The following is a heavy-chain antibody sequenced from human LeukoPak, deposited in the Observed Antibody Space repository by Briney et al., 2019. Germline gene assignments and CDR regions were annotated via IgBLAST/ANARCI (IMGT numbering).Heavy chain of an antibody. Sequence: PSETLSLTCTVSGGSIGSYYWSWIRQPPGKGLEWIGYIYYSGSTNYNPSLKSRVTISVDTSKNQFSLKLSSVTAADTAVYYCAGSYIVVVPAAIGNWFDPWGQGTLVTVSS. D-gene: IGHD2-2*01. CDR1: GGSIGSYY. V-gene: IGHV4-59*08. CDR2: IYYSGST. CDR3: AGSYIVVVPAAIGNWFDP. J-gene: IGHJ5*02.